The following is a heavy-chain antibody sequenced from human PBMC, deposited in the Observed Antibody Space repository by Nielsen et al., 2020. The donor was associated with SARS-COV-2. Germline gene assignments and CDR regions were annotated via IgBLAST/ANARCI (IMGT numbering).Heavy chain of an antibody. CDR2: ISGSGAST. Sequence: GGSLRLSCAASGFTFSGYAMSWVRQAPGKGLEWVSAISGSGASTYYADSVKGRFTISRDNSKNTLYLQMNSLRVEDTAVYYCAKDLKPFYFDSAGYPLRALDIWGQGTMVTVSS. CDR1: GFTFSGYA. V-gene: IGHV3-23*01. D-gene: IGHD3-22*01. J-gene: IGHJ3*02. CDR3: AKDLKPFYFDSAGYPLRALDI.